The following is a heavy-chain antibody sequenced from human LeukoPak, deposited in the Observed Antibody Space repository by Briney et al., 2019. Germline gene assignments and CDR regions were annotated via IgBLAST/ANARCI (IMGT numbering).Heavy chain of an antibody. CDR2: ISAYNGDT. D-gene: IGHD3-22*01. V-gene: IGHV1-18*01. CDR1: GYTFTNHG. Sequence: GASVKVSCKASGYTFTNHGITWVRQASGQGLEWMGWISAYNGDTKYAQKLQGRVTMTTDTSTNTAYMELRSLRSDDTAVYYCARDPSNSSGFHPHSDYWGQGTLVTVSS. J-gene: IGHJ4*02. CDR3: ARDPSNSSGFHPHSDY.